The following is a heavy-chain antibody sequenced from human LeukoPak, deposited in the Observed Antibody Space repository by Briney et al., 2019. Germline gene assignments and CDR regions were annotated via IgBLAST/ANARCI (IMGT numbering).Heavy chain of an antibody. Sequence: GSLRLSCAASGFTFSSYAMNWARQAPGKGLEWVSAISGSGASTYYADSVKGRFTISRDNSKNTLYLQMNSLRAEDTAIYYCAKAALRYQLLSSLDYWGQGTLVTVSS. D-gene: IGHD2-2*01. CDR2: ISGSGAST. V-gene: IGHV3-23*01. J-gene: IGHJ4*02. CDR1: GFTFSSYA. CDR3: AKAALRYQLLSSLDY.